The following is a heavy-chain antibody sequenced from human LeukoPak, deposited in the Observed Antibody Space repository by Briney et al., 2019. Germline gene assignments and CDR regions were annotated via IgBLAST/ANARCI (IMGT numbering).Heavy chain of an antibody. V-gene: IGHV3-23*01. Sequence: GGSLRLSCAASGFRFSDFTMTWVRQAPGKGPEWVSAIGGRGGSTYYADSLGGRFTISRDNSKDMLYLQMNSLRAEDTAVYYCARSIAAADFAPIDYWGQGTLVTVSS. D-gene: IGHD6-13*01. CDR2: IGGRGGST. CDR1: GFRFSDFT. J-gene: IGHJ4*02. CDR3: ARSIAAADFAPIDY.